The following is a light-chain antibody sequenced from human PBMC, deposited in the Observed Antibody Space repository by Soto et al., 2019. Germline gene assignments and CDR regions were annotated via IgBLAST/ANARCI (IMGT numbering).Light chain of an antibody. CDR3: QQFGISPWT. J-gene: IGKJ1*01. V-gene: IGKV3-20*01. Sequence: DNLLAQSPDTLSVSPGDRATLSCRASRIIGHNYLAWYQQKPGQAPRLLIYATSTRATGIPDRFSGTRSLTDCTLTISSLEPEDVSVDYCQQFGISPWTFGQGTKVDI. CDR2: ATS. CDR1: RIIGHNY.